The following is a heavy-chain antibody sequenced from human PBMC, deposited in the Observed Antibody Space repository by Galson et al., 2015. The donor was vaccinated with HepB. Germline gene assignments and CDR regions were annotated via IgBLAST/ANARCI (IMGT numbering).Heavy chain of an antibody. Sequence: SVKVSCKASGYTFTGYYMHWVRQAPGQGLEWVGRINPNNGGTNHARKFQGRVTMTSGTSISTAYMELSRLRSDDTAVFYCARDLGTVYGSGSYYPDYWGQGTLVTVSS. D-gene: IGHD3-10*01. CDR2: INPNNGGT. CDR3: ARDLGTVYGSGSYYPDY. J-gene: IGHJ4*02. CDR1: GYTFTGYY. V-gene: IGHV1-2*06.